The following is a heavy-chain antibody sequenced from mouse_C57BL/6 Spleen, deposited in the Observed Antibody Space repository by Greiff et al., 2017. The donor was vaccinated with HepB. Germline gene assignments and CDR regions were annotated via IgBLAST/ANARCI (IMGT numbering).Heavy chain of an antibody. CDR2: INPGSGGT. CDR1: GYAFTNYL. V-gene: IGHV1-54*01. J-gene: IGHJ3*01. CDR3: AREFAY. Sequence: QVQLQQSGAELVRPGSSVKVSCKASGYAFTNYLIEWVKQRPGQGLEWIGVINPGSGGTNYNEKFKGKATLTADKSSSTVYMQLSSLTSEDSADYFCAREFAYWGQGTLVTVSA.